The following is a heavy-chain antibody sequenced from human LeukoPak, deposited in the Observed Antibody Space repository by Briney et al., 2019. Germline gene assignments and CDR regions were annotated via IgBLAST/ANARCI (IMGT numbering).Heavy chain of an antibody. V-gene: IGHV1-2*02. D-gene: IGHD2-2*01. J-gene: IGHJ4*02. CDR3: ARDIVVVPAAPIGGYFDY. CDR2: INPNSGGT. Sequence: ASVKVSCKASGYTFTGYYMHWVRQAPGQGLEWMGWINPNSGGTNYAQKFQGRVTMTRDTPISTAYMELSRLRSDDTAVYYCARDIVVVPAAPIGGYFDYWGQGTLVTVSS. CDR1: GYTFTGYY.